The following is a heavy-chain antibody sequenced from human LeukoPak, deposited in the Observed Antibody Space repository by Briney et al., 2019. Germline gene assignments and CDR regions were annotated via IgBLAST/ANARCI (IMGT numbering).Heavy chain of an antibody. V-gene: IGHV4-34*01. CDR1: GGSFSGYY. CDR3: ATSSVAGMVDY. CDR2: INHSGST. J-gene: IGHJ4*02. D-gene: IGHD6-19*01. Sequence: SETLSLTCAVYGGSFSGYYWSWIRQPPGKGLEWIGEINHSGSTNYNPSLKSRVTISVDTSKNQFSLKLSSVTAADTAVYYCATSSVAGMVDYWGQGTLVTISS.